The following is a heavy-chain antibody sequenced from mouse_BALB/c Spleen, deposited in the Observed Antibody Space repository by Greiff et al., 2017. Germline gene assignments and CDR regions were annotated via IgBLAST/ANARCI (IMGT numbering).Heavy chain of an antibody. CDR3: ARCGNYWTEFAY. J-gene: IGHJ3*01. CDR2: IDPANGNT. V-gene: IGHV14-3*02. CDR1: GFNIKDTY. D-gene: IGHD2-1*01. Sequence: VQLQQSGAELVKPGASVKLSCTASGFNIKDTYMHWVKQRPEQGLEWIGRIDPANGNTKYDPKFQGKATITADTSSNTAYLQLSSLTSEDTAVYYCARCGNYWTEFAYWGQGTLVTVSA.